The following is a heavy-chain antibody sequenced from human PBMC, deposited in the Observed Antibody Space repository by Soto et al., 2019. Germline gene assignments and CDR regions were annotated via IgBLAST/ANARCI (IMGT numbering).Heavy chain of an antibody. V-gene: IGHV3-23*01. Sequence: GGSLRLSCVASGFTFSTYAMSWVRQAPGKGLEWVSAISAGGGSTYYADSVKGRFTVSRDNSVNMLYLQMNSLRSEDTAVYYCAHPRGYGVFDAYDLWGQGAMVTVSS. CDR3: AHPRGYGVFDAYDL. J-gene: IGHJ3*01. CDR2: ISAGGGST. D-gene: IGHD4-17*01. CDR1: GFTFSTYA.